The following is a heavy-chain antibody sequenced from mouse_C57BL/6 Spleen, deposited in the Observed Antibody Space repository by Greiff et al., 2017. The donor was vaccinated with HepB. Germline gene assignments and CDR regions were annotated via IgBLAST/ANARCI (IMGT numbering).Heavy chain of an antibody. CDR2: ISYDGSN. CDR1: GYSITSGYY. CDR3: ARDLPVSY. D-gene: IGHD2-1*01. Sequence: VQLKESGPGLVKPSQSLSLTCSVTGYSITSGYYWNWIRQFPGNKLEWMGYISYDGSNNYNPSLKNRISITRDTSKNQFFLKLNSVTTEDTATYYCARDLPVSYWGQGTTLTVSS. V-gene: IGHV3-6*01. J-gene: IGHJ2*01.